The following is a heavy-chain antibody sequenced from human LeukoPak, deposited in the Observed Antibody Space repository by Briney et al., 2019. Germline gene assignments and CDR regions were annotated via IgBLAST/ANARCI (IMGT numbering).Heavy chain of an antibody. D-gene: IGHD6-19*01. CDR1: GGSICSSSYY. CDR2: IYYSGST. Sequence: SETLSLTCTVSGGSICSSSYYWGWIRQPPGKGLEWIGSIYYSGSTYYNPSLKSRVTISVDTSKNQFSLKLSSVTAADTAVYYCARLTLYSSGLHYFDYWGQGTLVTASS. CDR3: ARLTLYSSGLHYFDY. J-gene: IGHJ4*02. V-gene: IGHV4-39*01.